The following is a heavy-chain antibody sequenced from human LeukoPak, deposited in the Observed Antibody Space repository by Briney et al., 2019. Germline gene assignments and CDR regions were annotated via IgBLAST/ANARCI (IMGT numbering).Heavy chain of an antibody. J-gene: IGHJ4*02. CDR3: AKDRFGRGWKNY. CDR2: ISGSGGST. CDR1: GFTFSSYA. D-gene: IGHD6-19*01. Sequence: PGGSLRLSCAASGFTSGFTFSSYAMNWVRQAPGKGLEWVSAISGSGGSTYYADSVKGRFTISRDNSKNTLYLQMNSLRAEDTAVYYCAKDRFGRGWKNYWGQGTLVTVSS. V-gene: IGHV3-23*01.